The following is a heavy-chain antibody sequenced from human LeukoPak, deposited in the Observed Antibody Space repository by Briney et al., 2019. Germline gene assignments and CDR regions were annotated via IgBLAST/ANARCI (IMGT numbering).Heavy chain of an antibody. CDR3: VRAVGGNDGRTFGY. D-gene: IGHD3-3*01. V-gene: IGHV3-74*01. Sequence: GGSLRLSCAASGFTFSSFWMHWVRQAPGKGLVWVSRVSSDGSITDYTDSVKGRFTISRDNAKNTLYLQMNSLRAEDTAMYYCVRAVGGNDGRTFGYWAQGTLVTVSS. CDR2: VSSDGSIT. J-gene: IGHJ4*02. CDR1: GFTFSSFW.